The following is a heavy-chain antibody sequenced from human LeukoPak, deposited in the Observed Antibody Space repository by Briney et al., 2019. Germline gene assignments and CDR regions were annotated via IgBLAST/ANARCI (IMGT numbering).Heavy chain of an antibody. D-gene: IGHD5-12*01. CDR2: ISWNSGSI. CDR1: GFTFDDYA. CDR3: AKDSSGYPYYMDV. V-gene: IGHV3-9*03. Sequence: PGRSVRLSCAASGFTFDDYAMHWVRQAPGKGLEWVSGISWNSGSIGYADSVKGRFTISRDNAKNSLYLQMNSLRAEDMALYYCAKDSSGYPYYMDVWGKGTTVTVSS. J-gene: IGHJ6*03.